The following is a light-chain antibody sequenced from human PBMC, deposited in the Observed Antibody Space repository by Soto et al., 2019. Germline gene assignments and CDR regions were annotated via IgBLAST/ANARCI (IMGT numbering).Light chain of an antibody. J-gene: IGKJ5*01. V-gene: IGKV1-33*01. CDR1: QSISSS. Sequence: DIQMTQSPSSLSASVGDRVTITCRASQSISSSLNWYQQKSGKAPKALIYTASSLEPGVPSRFSGSGSGTDFTLTISSLQPEDVATYFCQQYDNFPPITFGQGTRLEI. CDR2: TAS. CDR3: QQYDNFPPIT.